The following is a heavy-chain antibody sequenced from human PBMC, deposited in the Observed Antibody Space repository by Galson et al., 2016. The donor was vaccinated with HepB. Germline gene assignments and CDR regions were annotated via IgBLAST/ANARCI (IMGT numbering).Heavy chain of an antibody. CDR1: GDSISRGGYF. J-gene: IGHJ3*01. CDR2: ISYIGRT. CDR3: ACPDPSTGREDAFDL. D-gene: IGHD2-8*02. V-gene: IGHV4-31*03. Sequence: TLSLTCSVSGDSISRGGYFWTWIRQHPQKGLEWIGYISYIGRTTYNPSLQSRVTMSLDTSQNRFSLSLSSVTAADAAIYCCACPDPSTGREDAFDLWGQGTMVTV.